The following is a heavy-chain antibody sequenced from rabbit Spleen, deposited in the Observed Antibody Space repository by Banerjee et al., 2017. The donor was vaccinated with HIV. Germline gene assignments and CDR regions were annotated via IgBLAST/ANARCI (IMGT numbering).Heavy chain of an antibody. CDR2: IDTSSVNT. CDR3: ARSSSDYGWGHDL. CDR1: GFTLSSYY. V-gene: IGHV1S45*01. D-gene: IGHD6-1*01. Sequence: QEQLKETGGGLVQPGGSLKLSCTASGFTLSSYYMCWVRQAPGKGLELIACIDTSSVNTADATWAKGRFTISKTSSTTVTLQMASLTAADTATYFCARSSSDYGWGHDLWGQGTLVTVS. J-gene: IGHJ6*01.